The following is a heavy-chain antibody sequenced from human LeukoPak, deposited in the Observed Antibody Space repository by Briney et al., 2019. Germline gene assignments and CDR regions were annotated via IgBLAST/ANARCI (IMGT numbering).Heavy chain of an antibody. Sequence: KPGGSLRLSCAASGFTFSSYSMNWVRQAPGKGLEWVSSISSSSSYIYYADSVKGRFTISRGNAKDSLYLQMNSLRAEDTAVYYCARGEYYYDSSGYPGPGYFDYWGQGTLVTVAS. CDR1: GFTFSSYS. CDR2: ISSSSSYI. J-gene: IGHJ4*02. V-gene: IGHV3-21*01. D-gene: IGHD3-22*01. CDR3: ARGEYYYDSSGYPGPGYFDY.